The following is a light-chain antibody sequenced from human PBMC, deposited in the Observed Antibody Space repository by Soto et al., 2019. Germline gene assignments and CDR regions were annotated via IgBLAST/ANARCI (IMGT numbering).Light chain of an antibody. Sequence: QAVVTQEPSLFVSPGGTVTLTCGSSTGAVTSGHYPHWFQQKPDQAPRTLIYDTSIKHSWTPARFSGSLLGGKAALTLSGAQPADEADYYCLLYYSETVVFGGGTKVTVL. CDR3: LLYYSETVV. CDR1: TGAVTSGHY. CDR2: DTS. J-gene: IGLJ2*01. V-gene: IGLV7-46*01.